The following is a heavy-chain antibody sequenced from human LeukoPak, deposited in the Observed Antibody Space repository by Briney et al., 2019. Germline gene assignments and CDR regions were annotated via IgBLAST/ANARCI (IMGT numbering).Heavy chain of an antibody. CDR2: IYYTGST. CDR3: ARVSYYYDSSGYPGGRGEVDY. V-gene: IGHV4-39*07. Sequence: PSETLSLTCTVSGGSISSSSYYWGWIRQRPGKGLEWIGRIYYTGSTHYNPSLKSRVTISVDTSKNQFSLKLSSVTAADTAVYYCARVSYYYDSSGYPGGRGEVDYWGQGTLVTVSS. J-gene: IGHJ4*02. D-gene: IGHD3-22*01. CDR1: GGSISSSSYY.